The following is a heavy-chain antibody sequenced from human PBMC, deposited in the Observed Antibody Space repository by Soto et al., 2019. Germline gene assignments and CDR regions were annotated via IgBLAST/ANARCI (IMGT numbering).Heavy chain of an antibody. D-gene: IGHD1-26*01. V-gene: IGHV1-69*02. J-gene: IGHJ4*02. CDR2: IIPVLNIA. CDR1: RGTFPNST. CDR3: ARAPTASSPFVY. Sequence: QVQLVQSGAEMTRPGSSVKVSCEASRGTFPNSTFNWVRQAPGQGLEWMGRIIPVLNIANYAQNFHGRITITADKSTSTAYLELTSLRSDDTAIYFCARAPTASSPFVYCGQGSLVTVSS.